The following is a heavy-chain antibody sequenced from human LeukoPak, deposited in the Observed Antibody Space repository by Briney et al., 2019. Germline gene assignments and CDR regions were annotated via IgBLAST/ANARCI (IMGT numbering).Heavy chain of an antibody. V-gene: IGHV1-8*01. CDR1: GYTFTTYD. Sequence: ASVKVSCTASGYTFTTYDINWVRQAPGQGLEWMGWLSPNSGQTAYAQKFQGRVTMTRDISISTFYLELRSLASEDTAVYYCTRGNGVAGDYWGQGTLVTVSS. J-gene: IGHJ4*02. CDR2: LSPNSGQT. CDR3: TRGNGVAGDY. D-gene: IGHD6-19*01.